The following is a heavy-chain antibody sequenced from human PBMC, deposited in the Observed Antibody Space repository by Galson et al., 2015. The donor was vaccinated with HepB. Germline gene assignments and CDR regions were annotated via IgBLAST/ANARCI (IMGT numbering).Heavy chain of an antibody. J-gene: IGHJ4*02. CDR2: INAGNGNT. CDR1: GYTFTSYA. D-gene: IGHD2/OR15-2a*01. V-gene: IGHV1-3*01. Sequence: SVKVSCKASGYTFTSYAMHWVRQAPGQRLEWMGWINAGNGNTKYSQKFQGRVTITRDTSASTAYMELSSLRSEDTAVYYCARFNAEHDRYFDYWGQGTLVTVSS. CDR3: ARFNAEHDRYFDY.